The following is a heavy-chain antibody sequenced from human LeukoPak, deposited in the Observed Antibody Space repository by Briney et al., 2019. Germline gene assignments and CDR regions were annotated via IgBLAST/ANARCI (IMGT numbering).Heavy chain of an antibody. J-gene: IGHJ4*02. CDR3: ARDFPSFDY. CDR1: GGSISSYY. Sequence: PSETLSLTCTVSGGSISSYYWSWIRQPPGKGLEWIGYIYYSGSTSYNPSLKSRVTISVDTSKNQFSLKLTSVTAADTAVYYCARDFPSFDYWGQGTLVTVSP. D-gene: IGHD2/OR15-2a*01. CDR2: IYYSGST. V-gene: IGHV4-59*01.